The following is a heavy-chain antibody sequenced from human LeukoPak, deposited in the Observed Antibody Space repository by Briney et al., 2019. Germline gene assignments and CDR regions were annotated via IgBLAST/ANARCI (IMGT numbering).Heavy chain of an antibody. CDR2: INPNSGGT. V-gene: IGHV1-2*02. CDR3: ARGLWFGELSLRTNWFDP. CDR1: GFTFSSYG. Sequence: PGGSLRLSCAASGFTFSSYGMHWVRQAPGQGLEWMGWINPNSGGTNYAQKFQGRVTMTRDTSISTAYMELSRLRSDDTAVYYCARGLWFGELSLRTNWFDPWGQGTLVTVSS. J-gene: IGHJ5*02. D-gene: IGHD3-10*01.